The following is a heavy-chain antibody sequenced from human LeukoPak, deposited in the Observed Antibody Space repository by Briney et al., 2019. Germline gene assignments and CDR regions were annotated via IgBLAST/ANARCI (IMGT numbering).Heavy chain of an antibody. CDR2: IKQDGSEK. V-gene: IGHV3-7*04. CDR1: GFTLSSYW. J-gene: IGHJ3*02. Sequence: GGSLRLSCAASGFTLSSYWMFWVRQAPGKGLEWVANIKQDGSEKYYVDSVKGRFTISRDNAKNSLYLQMNSLRAEDTAVYYCARDRRGSSWYVHDAFDIWGQGTMVTVSS. CDR3: ARDRRGSSWYVHDAFDI. D-gene: IGHD6-13*01.